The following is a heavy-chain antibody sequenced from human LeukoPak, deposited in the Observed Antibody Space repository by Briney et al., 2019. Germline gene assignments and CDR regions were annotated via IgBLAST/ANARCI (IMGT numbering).Heavy chain of an antibody. J-gene: IGHJ4*02. Sequence: TGGSLRLSCAASGFTFSSYEMNWVRQAPGKGLEWVSYISSSGSTIYYADSVKGRFTISRDNAKNSLYLQMNSLRVEDTAVYFCARDGVGGHEDYWGQGTLVTVSS. CDR2: ISSSGSTI. V-gene: IGHV3-48*03. CDR1: GFTFSSYE. CDR3: ARDGVGGHEDY. D-gene: IGHD3-10*01.